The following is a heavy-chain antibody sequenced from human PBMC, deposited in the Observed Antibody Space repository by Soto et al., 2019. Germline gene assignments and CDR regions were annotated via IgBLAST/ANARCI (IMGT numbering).Heavy chain of an antibody. CDR2: ISPYNGNT. CDR1: GYTFTTYS. D-gene: IGHD6-13*01. Sequence: QVQLVQSGTEVKKPGASVKVSCKASGYTFTTYSIAWVRQAPGEGLEWMGWISPYNGNTNYAQKFQGRVTMTTDTSTNTADMELRSLRSDDTAVYYCAREAFGVPSSWFDPWGQGTLVTVSS. V-gene: IGHV1-18*01. J-gene: IGHJ5*02. CDR3: AREAFGVPSSWFDP.